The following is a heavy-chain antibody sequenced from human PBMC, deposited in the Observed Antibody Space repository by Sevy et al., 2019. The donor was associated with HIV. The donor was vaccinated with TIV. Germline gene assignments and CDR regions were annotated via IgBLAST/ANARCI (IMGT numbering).Heavy chain of an antibody. J-gene: IGHJ4*02. CDR2: INQDATAN. D-gene: IGHD6-13*01. CDR1: GFKFNSYW. CDR3: VRAIATVDSF. Sequence: GGSLRLSCVASGFKFNSYWMLWVRQAPGKGLKWVANINQDATANFYADSVRGRFIISRDNVRNSVSLQMNILRVEDTALYYCVRAIATVDSFWGQGTLVTVSS. V-gene: IGHV3-7*01.